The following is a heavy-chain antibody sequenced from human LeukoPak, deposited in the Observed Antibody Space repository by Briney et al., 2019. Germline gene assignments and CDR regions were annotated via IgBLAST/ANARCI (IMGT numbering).Heavy chain of an antibody. CDR2: IYYGGGT. J-gene: IGHJ2*01. CDR1: GGSISSGDHY. CDR3: AREVAVTPHYDNSGYNSIWYFDL. V-gene: IGHV4-30-4*01. Sequence: SETLSLTCTVSGGSISSGDHYWSWVRQPPGKGLEWMGFIYYGGGTYYNPSLKSRVTISVDTSKNQFSLRLGSVTAADTAVYYCAREVAVTPHYDNSGYNSIWYFDLWGRGTLVTVSS. D-gene: IGHD3-22*01.